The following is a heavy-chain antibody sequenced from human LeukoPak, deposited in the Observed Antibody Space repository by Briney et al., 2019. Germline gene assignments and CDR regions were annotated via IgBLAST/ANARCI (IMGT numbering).Heavy chain of an antibody. CDR3: ARNSFANQWLVLVY. CDR2: ISSSSSYI. Sequence: GGSLRLSCAASGFTFSSYSMNWVRQAPGKGLEWVSSISSSSSYIYYADSVKGRFTISRDNAKNSLYLQMNSLRAEDTAVYYCARNSFANQWLVLVYWGQGTLVTVSS. CDR1: GFTFSSYS. J-gene: IGHJ4*02. V-gene: IGHV3-21*01. D-gene: IGHD6-19*01.